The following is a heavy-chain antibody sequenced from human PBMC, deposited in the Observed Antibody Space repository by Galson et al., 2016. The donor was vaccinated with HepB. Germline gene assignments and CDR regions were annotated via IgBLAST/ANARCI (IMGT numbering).Heavy chain of an antibody. J-gene: IGHJ4*02. CDR1: GFIFSVYN. CDR2: ISHDGNNK. D-gene: IGHD6-13*01. CDR3: ARDRGRSSWYSNFDY. V-gene: IGHV3-30-3*01. Sequence: SLRLSCAASGFIFSVYNMNWARQAPGKGLEWVAVISHDGNNKYYADSVRGRFTISRDNSKNTLYVQMSSLRPEDTAVYYCARDRGRSSWYSNFDYWGQGTLVTVSS.